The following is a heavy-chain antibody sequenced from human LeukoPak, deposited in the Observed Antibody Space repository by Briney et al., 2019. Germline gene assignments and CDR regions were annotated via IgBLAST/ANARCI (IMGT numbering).Heavy chain of an antibody. CDR3: ARALGIAVAAGDAFDI. CDR1: GFTFSSYS. D-gene: IGHD6-19*01. Sequence: GGSLRLSCAASGFTFSSYSMSWVRQAPGKGLEWVSSISSSSSYIYYADSVKGRFTISRDNAKNSLYLQMNSLRAGDTAVYYCARALGIAVAAGDAFDIWGQGTMVTVSS. J-gene: IGHJ3*02. V-gene: IGHV3-21*01. CDR2: ISSSSSYI.